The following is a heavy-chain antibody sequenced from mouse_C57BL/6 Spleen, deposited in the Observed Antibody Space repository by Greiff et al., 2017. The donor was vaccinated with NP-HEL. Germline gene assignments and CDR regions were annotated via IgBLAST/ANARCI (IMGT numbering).Heavy chain of an antibody. CDR1: GFTFTDYY. V-gene: IGHV7-3*01. CDR3: ASSSRWAMDY. J-gene: IGHJ4*01. Sequence: EVQGVESGGGLVQPGGSLSLSCAASGFTFTDYYMSWVRQPPGTALEWLGFIRNKANGYTTEYSASVKGRFTISRDNSQSILYLQMNALRAEDSATYYCASSSRWAMDYWGQGTSVTVSS. CDR2: IRNKANGYTT.